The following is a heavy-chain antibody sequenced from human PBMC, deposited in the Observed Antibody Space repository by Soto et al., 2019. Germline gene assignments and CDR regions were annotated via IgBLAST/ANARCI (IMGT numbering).Heavy chain of an antibody. CDR2: ISWNSGSI. J-gene: IGHJ6*02. CDR1: GFTFDDYA. CDR3: AKDLSRDGYTYYYYYGMDV. V-gene: IGHV3-9*01. Sequence: GGSLRLSCAASGFTFDDYAMHWVRQAPGKGLEWVSGISWNSGSIGYADSVKGRFTISRDNAKNSLYLQMNSLRAEDTALYYCAKDLSRDGYTYYYYYGMDVWGQGTTVTVSS. D-gene: IGHD5-12*01.